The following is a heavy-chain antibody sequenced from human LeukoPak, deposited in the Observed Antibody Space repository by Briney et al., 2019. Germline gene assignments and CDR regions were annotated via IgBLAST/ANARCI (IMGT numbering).Heavy chain of an antibody. CDR3: ARDIGKRQLQYYYYYYYMDV. D-gene: IGHD6-13*01. CDR2: INPSGGST. V-gene: IGHV1-46*01. CDR1: GYTFTSYY. J-gene: IGHJ6*03. Sequence: ASVKVSCKTSGYTFTSYYMHWVRQAPAQGLEWMGIINPSGGSTSYAQKFQGRVTMTRDMSTSTDYMELSSLRSEDTAVYYCARDIGKRQLQYYYYYYYMDVWGKGTTVTVSS.